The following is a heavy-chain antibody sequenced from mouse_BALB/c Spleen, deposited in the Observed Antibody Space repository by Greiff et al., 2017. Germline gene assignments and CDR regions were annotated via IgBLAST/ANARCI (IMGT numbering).Heavy chain of an antibody. Sequence: QVQLQQSGPELVKPGASVKISCKASGYAFSSSWMNWVKQRPGQGLEWIGRIYPGDGDTNYNGKFKGKATLTADKSSSTAYMQLSSLTSVDSAVYFCARGVGDSSGCFAYWGQGTLVTVSA. CDR2: IYPGDGDT. J-gene: IGHJ3*01. CDR1: GYAFSSSW. D-gene: IGHD3-2*01. CDR3: ARGVGDSSGCFAY. V-gene: IGHV1-82*01.